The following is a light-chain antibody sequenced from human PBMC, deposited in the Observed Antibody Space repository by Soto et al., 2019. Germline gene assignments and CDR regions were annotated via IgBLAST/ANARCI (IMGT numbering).Light chain of an antibody. CDR3: QQYVSSLWT. J-gene: IGKJ1*01. V-gene: IGKV3-20*01. CDR2: GAS. CDR1: QSVSSSSY. Sequence: EIVLTQSPGTLSLSPGERATLSCRASQSVSSSSYLAWYQQKPGQAPRLLIYGASSRATGIPDRFSGSGSGTDFTLTISRVEPEDFAMYYCQQYVSSLWTFGQGTKVEIK.